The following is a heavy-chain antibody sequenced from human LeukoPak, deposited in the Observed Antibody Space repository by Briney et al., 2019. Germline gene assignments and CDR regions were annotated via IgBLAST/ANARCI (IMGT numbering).Heavy chain of an antibody. V-gene: IGHV1-46*01. CDR2: IYPRDGST. Sequence: ASVKVSCKVSGYTLTELSMHWVRQAPGQGLEWMGMIYPRDGSTSYAQKFQGRVTVTRDTSTSTVHMELSGLRSEDTAVYYCARDQEGFDYWGQGTLVTVSS. CDR1: GYTLTELS. CDR3: ARDQEGFDY. J-gene: IGHJ4*02.